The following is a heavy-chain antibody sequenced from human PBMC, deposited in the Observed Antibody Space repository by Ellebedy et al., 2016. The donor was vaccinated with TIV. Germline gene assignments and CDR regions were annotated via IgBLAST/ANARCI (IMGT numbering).Heavy chain of an antibody. Sequence: SETLSLXCAVYGGSFSGYYWSWIRQPPGKGLDWIGNIYYTGTTNYSPSLRSRVTISIDTSKNQFSLKVNSVTAADTAVYYCARDEGRRGYSYDLDRWGQGTLVTVSS. CDR1: GGSFSGYY. J-gene: IGHJ5*02. CDR2: IYYTGTT. V-gene: IGHV4-59*01. CDR3: ARDEGRRGYSYDLDR. D-gene: IGHD5-18*01.